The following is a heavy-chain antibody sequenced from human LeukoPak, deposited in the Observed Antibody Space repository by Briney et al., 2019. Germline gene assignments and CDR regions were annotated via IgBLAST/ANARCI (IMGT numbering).Heavy chain of an antibody. Sequence: GGSLRLSCAASGFTFSSYGMHWVRRAPGKGLEWVSYISSSGSTIYYADSVKGRFTISRDNAKNSLYLQMNSLRAEDTAVYYCARFWAGYRYYFDYWGQGTLVTVSS. D-gene: IGHD3-16*02. CDR1: GFTFSSYG. V-gene: IGHV3-48*04. CDR3: ARFWAGYRYYFDY. CDR2: ISSSGSTI. J-gene: IGHJ4*02.